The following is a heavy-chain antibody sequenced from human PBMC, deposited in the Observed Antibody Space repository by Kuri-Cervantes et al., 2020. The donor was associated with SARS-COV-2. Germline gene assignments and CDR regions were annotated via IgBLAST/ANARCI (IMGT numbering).Heavy chain of an antibody. Sequence: SCTVSGGSISSYYWNWIRQSPGKGLEWIGNIYYSGITNYDPALKSRLTISVDTSKNQLSLRLNSVTAADTALYYCARDSGKWGWYSFDMWGQGTMVTVSS. D-gene: IGHD6-13*01. CDR2: IYYSGIT. J-gene: IGHJ3*02. V-gene: IGHV4-59*01. CDR3: ARDSGKWGWYSFDM. CDR1: GGSISSYY.